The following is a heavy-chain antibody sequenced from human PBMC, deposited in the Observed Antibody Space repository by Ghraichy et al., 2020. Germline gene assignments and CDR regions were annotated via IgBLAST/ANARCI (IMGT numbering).Heavy chain of an antibody. J-gene: IGHJ4*02. CDR1: GFTFSSYW. CDR3: ASWVGAGSSSGWYWNYFDY. V-gene: IGHV3-7*03. CDR2: IKQDGSEK. D-gene: IGHD6-19*01. Sequence: GSLRLSCAASGFTFSSYWMSWVRQAPGKGLEWVANIKQDGSEKYYVDSVKGRFTISRDNAKNSLYLQMNSLRAEDTAVYYCASWVGAGSSSGWYWNYFDYWGQGTLVTVSS.